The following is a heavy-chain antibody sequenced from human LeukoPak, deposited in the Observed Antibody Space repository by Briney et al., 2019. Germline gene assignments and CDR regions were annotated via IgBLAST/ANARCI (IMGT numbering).Heavy chain of an antibody. J-gene: IGHJ4*02. Sequence: ETLSLTCAGSSGSISSSNWWSWVRQAPGKGLERVSYISSDSATIYYADSVKGRFTISRDNANNSLYLQMKSLRDGDTAVYYCARVPYSTGTYDYWGQGTLVTVSS. V-gene: IGHV3-48*02. CDR2: ISSDSATI. D-gene: IGHD6-19*01. CDR1: SGSISSSNW. CDR3: ARVPYSTGTYDY.